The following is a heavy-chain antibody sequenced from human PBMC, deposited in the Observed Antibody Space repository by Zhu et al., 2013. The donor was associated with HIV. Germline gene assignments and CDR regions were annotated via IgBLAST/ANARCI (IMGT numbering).Heavy chain of an antibody. Sequence: QVQLVQSGADVKKPGASVKISCKATGFIFTSVGYSWVRQAPGKGFEWIGWVNPYNGVRVPTQRLQDRLTLAADTSTNTVYMELKNLRPDDTAIYYCARDQQRVNFDYWGQGTLVTVTS. CDR3: ARDQQRVNFDY. CDR2: VNPYNGVR. CDR1: GFIFTSVG. D-gene: IGHD6-13*01. V-gene: IGHV1-18*04. J-gene: IGHJ4*02.